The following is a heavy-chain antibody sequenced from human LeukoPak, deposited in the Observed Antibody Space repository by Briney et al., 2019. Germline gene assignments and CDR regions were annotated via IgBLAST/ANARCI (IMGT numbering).Heavy chain of an antibody. CDR3: ARVELRLTNRVDL. CDR1: GFTFRNYE. V-gene: IGHV3-48*03. CDR2: ISSSGSTI. D-gene: IGHD1-26*01. J-gene: IGHJ5*02. Sequence: RPGGSLRLSCAASGFTFRNYEMNWVRQAPGKGLEWVSYISSSGSTIYYADSVKGRFTISRDNAKNSLFLQMNSLRAEDTAVYFCARVELRLTNRVDLCGQGTLVIVSS.